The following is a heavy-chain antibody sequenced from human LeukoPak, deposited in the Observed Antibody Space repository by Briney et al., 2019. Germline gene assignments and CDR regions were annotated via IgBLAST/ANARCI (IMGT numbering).Heavy chain of an antibody. CDR1: GYTFTSYG. V-gene: IGHV1-18*01. Sequence: ASVKVSCKASGYTFTSYGISWVRQAPGQGLEWMGWISAYNGNTNYAQKLLGRVTMTTDTSTSTAYMELRSLRSDDTAVYYCARTRYSGYDLRSGFDYWGQGTLVTVSS. CDR3: ARTRYSGYDLRSGFDY. D-gene: IGHD5-12*01. J-gene: IGHJ4*02. CDR2: ISAYNGNT.